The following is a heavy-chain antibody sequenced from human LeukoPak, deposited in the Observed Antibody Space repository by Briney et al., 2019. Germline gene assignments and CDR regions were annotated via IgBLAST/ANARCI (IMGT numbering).Heavy chain of an antibody. D-gene: IGHD3-3*01. Sequence: GGSLRLSCSASGFTFSSYAMHWVRQAPGKGLEWVAVISYDGSNKYYADSVKGRFTISRDNSKNTLYLQMNSLRAEDTAVYYCARGGGITIFGVVIELSYYFDYWGQGTLVTVSS. V-gene: IGHV3-30*04. J-gene: IGHJ4*02. CDR1: GFTFSSYA. CDR2: ISYDGSNK. CDR3: ARGGGITIFGVVIELSYYFDY.